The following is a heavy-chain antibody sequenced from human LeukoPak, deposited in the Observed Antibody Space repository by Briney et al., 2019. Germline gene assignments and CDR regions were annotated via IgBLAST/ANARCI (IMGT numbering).Heavy chain of an antibody. Sequence: ASVKVSCKASGYTFTSYAMHWVRQAPGQRLEWMGWINAGNGNTKYSQKFQGRVTITRDTSASTAYMELSSLRSEDTAVYYCARDLAVAGTPLRYFDYWGQGTLVTVSS. CDR2: INAGNGNT. V-gene: IGHV1-3*01. CDR3: ARDLAVAGTPLRYFDY. J-gene: IGHJ4*02. D-gene: IGHD6-19*01. CDR1: GYTFTSYA.